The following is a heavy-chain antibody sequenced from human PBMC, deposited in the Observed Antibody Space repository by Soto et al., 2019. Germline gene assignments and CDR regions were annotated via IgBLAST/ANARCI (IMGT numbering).Heavy chain of an antibody. CDR3: ARDLEYSSGWYLDY. CDR1: GYTFTSYG. D-gene: IGHD6-19*01. V-gene: IGHV1-18*01. CDR2: ISAYNGNT. J-gene: IGHJ4*02. Sequence: ASVKGSCKASGYTFTSYGISWVRQAPGQGLEWMGWISAYNGNTNYAQKLQGRVTMTTDTSTSTAYMELRSLRSDDTAVYYCARDLEYSSGWYLDYWGQGTLVTVSS.